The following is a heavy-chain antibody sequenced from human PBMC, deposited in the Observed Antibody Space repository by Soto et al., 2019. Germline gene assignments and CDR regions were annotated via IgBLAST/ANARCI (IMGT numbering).Heavy chain of an antibody. CDR2: IYYSGST. CDR1: GGSISSGDYY. D-gene: IGHD1-26*01. CDR3: ARRGSTVSDYYYYGMDV. J-gene: IGHJ6*02. Sequence: SETLSLTCTVSGGSISSGDYYWSWIRQPPGKGLEWIGSIYYSGSTYYNPSLKSRVTISVDTSKNQFSLKLSSVTAADTAVYYCARRGSTVSDYYYYGMDVWGQGTTVTVSS. V-gene: IGHV4-39*01.